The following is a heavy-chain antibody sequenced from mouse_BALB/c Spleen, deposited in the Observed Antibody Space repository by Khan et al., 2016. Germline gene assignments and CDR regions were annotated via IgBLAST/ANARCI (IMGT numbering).Heavy chain of an antibody. CDR1: GFTFSSYA. Sequence: EVELVESGGGLVKPGGSLKLSCAASGFTFSSYAMSWVRQTPEKRLEWVASITSGGSTYYPDSVKGRFTISRDNARNILSLQLSSLRSEDTAMYYSAGYYSNYEGCYYAMDYWCQGTSVTVSA. V-gene: IGHV5-6-5*01. D-gene: IGHD2-5*01. CDR3: AGYYSNYEGCYYAMDY. CDR2: ITSGGST. J-gene: IGHJ4*01.